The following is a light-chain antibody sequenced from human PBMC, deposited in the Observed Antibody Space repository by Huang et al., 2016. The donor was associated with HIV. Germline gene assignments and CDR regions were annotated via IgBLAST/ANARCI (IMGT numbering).Light chain of an antibody. CDR3: QQYSSDLYS. Sequence: QMTQSPSTLSASVGDRVTITCRASQSISTWLAWYQHKPGKAPKLLISKASNLESGVPSMFSGSGSGTEFSLTITSLQSDDFGSYYCQQYSSDLYSFGQGTRLDIK. CDR1: QSISTW. V-gene: IGKV1-5*03. CDR2: KAS. J-gene: IGKJ2*03.